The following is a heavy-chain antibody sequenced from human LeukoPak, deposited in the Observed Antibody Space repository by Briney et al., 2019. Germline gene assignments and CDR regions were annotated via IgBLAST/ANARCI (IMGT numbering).Heavy chain of an antibody. CDR3: ARERRVVVVAANLNWFDP. V-gene: IGHV1-2*02. CDR2: INPNSGGT. J-gene: IGHJ5*02. D-gene: IGHD2-15*01. CDR1: GYTFTGYY. Sequence: GASVKVSCKASGYTFTGYYMHWVRQAPGQGLEWMGWINPNSGGTNYAQKFQGRVTMTRDTSISTAYMELSRLSADETALYYCARERRVVVVAANLNWFDPWGQGTLVTVSS.